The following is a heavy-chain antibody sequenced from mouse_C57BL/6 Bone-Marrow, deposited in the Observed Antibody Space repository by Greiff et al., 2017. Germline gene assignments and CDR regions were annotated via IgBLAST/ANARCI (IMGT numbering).Heavy chain of an antibody. V-gene: IGHV14-4*01. J-gene: IGHJ2*01. CDR3: TVITRVGDY. D-gene: IGHD1-1*01. CDR1: GFNINDDY. CDR2: IDPENGDT. Sequence: VQLQQSGAELVRPGASVKLSCTASGFNINDDYMHWVKQRPEQGLEWIGWIDPENGDTEYASKFQGKATITAATSSTTAYLQLSSLTSEDTAVCYCTVITRVGDYWGQGTTLTVSS.